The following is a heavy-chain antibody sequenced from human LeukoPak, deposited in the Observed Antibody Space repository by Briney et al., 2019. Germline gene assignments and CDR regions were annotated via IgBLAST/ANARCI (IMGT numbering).Heavy chain of an antibody. J-gene: IGHJ4*02. Sequence: GESLKISCKGSGYSFTSYWIAWVRQIPGKGLEWMGIIYPGDSDTRYSPSFQGQVTISADKSFRTAYLQWSSLKTSDTAMYYCARLGDGYNLYYWGQGTLVTVSS. V-gene: IGHV5-51*01. D-gene: IGHD5-24*01. CDR1: GYSFTSYW. CDR2: IYPGDSDT. CDR3: ARLGDGYNLYY.